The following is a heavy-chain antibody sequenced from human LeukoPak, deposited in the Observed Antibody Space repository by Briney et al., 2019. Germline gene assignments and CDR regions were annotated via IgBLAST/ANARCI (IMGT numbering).Heavy chain of an antibody. Sequence: GGSLRLSCAASGFTFSSYSMNWVRQAPGKGLEWVSYISSSSNTIYYADSVKGRFTISRDTAQNSLYLQMNSLRDADTAVYYCAPSGSYRFDYWGQGTLVTVSS. CDR3: APSGSYRFDY. V-gene: IGHV3-48*02. D-gene: IGHD1-26*01. CDR1: GFTFSSYS. CDR2: ISSSSNTI. J-gene: IGHJ4*02.